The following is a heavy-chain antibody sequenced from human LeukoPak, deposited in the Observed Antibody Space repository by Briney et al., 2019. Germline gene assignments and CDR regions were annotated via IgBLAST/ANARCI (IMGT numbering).Heavy chain of an antibody. CDR2: INPNSGGT. V-gene: IGHV1-2*02. CDR3: ARALNKNGSGSYGFDP. J-gene: IGHJ5*02. Sequence: ASVKVSCKASGYTFTGYYIHWVRQAPGQGLEWMGWINPNSGGTNYAQKFQGRVTMTRDTSISTAYMELSRLRSDDTAVYYCARALNKNGSGSYGFDPWGQGTLVTVSS. CDR1: GYTFTGYY. D-gene: IGHD3-10*01.